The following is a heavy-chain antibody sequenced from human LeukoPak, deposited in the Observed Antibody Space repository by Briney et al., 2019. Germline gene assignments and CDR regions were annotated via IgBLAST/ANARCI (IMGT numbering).Heavy chain of an antibody. Sequence: GGSLRLSCAASGFTFSSYEMNWVRQAPGKGLEWVPYVSSSGSTIYYADSVKGRFTISRDNANNSLYLQMNSLRAEDTAVYFCARQPYYYDSSGYSSYYALDVWGQGTTVTVSS. V-gene: IGHV3-48*03. CDR2: VSSSGSTI. CDR3: ARQPYYYDSSGYSSYYALDV. D-gene: IGHD3-22*01. J-gene: IGHJ6*02. CDR1: GFTFSSYE.